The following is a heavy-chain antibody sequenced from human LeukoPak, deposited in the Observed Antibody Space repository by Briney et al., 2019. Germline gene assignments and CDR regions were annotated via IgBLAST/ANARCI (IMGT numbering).Heavy chain of an antibody. CDR2: INHSGST. CDR3: ARRPIAAANWYFDL. J-gene: IGHJ2*01. CDR1: GGSFSGYY. V-gene: IGHV4-34*01. Sequence: PSETLSLTCAVYGGSFSGYYWSWIRQPPGKGLEWIGEINHSGSTNYNPSLKSRVTISVDTSKNQFSLKLSSVTAADTAVYYCARRPIAAANWYFDLWGRGTLVTVSS. D-gene: IGHD6-13*01.